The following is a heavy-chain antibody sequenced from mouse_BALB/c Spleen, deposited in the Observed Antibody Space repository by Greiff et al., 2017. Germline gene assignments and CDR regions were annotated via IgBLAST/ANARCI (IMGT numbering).Heavy chain of an antibody. CDR1: GYSITSGYY. J-gene: IGHJ3*01. CDR3: ARDNDGYYFAY. CDR2: ISYDGSN. D-gene: IGHD2-3*01. V-gene: IGHV3-6*02. Sequence: VQLQQSGPGLVKPSQSLSLTCSVTGYSITSGYYWNWIRQFPGNKLEWMGYISYDGSNNYNPSLKNRISITRDTSKNQFFLKLNSVTTEDTATYYCARDNDGYYFAYWGQGTLVTVSA.